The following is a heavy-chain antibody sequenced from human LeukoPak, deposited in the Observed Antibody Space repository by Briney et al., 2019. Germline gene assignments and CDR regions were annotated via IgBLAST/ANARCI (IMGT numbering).Heavy chain of an antibody. D-gene: IGHD4-17*01. CDR3: ARGHYGDMYGMDV. J-gene: IGHJ6*02. CDR1: GFTVSSNY. V-gene: IGHV3-66*01. CDR2: IYSGGTT. Sequence: GRSLRLSCAASGFTVSSNYMNWVRQAPGKGLEWVSVIYSGGTTYYVDSVRGRFSISRDSSKNTVYLQMNSLRAEDTAVYYCARGHYGDMYGMDVWGQGTTVTVSS.